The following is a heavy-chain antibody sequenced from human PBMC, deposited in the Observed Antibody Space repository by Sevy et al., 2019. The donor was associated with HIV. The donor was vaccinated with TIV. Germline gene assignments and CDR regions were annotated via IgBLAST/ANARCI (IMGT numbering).Heavy chain of an antibody. J-gene: IGHJ4*02. V-gene: IGHV4-39*01. CDR1: GGSISSSSYY. Sequence: SETLSLTRTVSGGSISSSSYYWGWIRQPPGKGLEWIGSIYYSGSTYYNPSLKSRVTISVDTSKNQFSLKLSSVTAADTAVYYCARHYYDSSGYYESQTYYFDYWGQGTLVTVSS. D-gene: IGHD3-22*01. CDR2: IYYSGST. CDR3: ARHYYDSSGYYESQTYYFDY.